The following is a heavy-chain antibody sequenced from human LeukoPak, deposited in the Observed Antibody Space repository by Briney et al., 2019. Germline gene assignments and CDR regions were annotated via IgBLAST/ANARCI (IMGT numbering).Heavy chain of an antibody. Sequence: SETLSLTCTVSGSSISSSSYYWGWIRQPPGKGLEWFGSIYYSGSTYYNPSLKSQATISLETTKNQFSLKLRTVTAADTAVYYCARLIIEYSSSKVDYYYYYMDVWGKGTTVTVSS. CDR1: GSSISSSSYY. J-gene: IGHJ6*03. CDR3: ARLIIEYSSSKVDYYYYYMDV. CDR2: IYYSGST. V-gene: IGHV4-39*01. D-gene: IGHD6-6*01.